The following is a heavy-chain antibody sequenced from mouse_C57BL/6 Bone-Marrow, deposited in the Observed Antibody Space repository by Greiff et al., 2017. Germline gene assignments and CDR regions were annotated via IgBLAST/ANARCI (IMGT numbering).Heavy chain of an antibody. V-gene: IGHV5-15*04. D-gene: IGHD1-1*01. CDR1: GFTFSDYG. Sequence: EVKVEESGGGLVQPGGSLKLSCAASGFTFSDYGMAWVRQAPRKGPEWVAFISNLAYSIYYADTVTGRFTISRENAKNTLYLEMSSLRSEDTAMYYCARQSYYGADWYFDVWGTGTTVTVSS. J-gene: IGHJ1*03. CDR3: ARQSYYGADWYFDV. CDR2: ISNLAYSI.